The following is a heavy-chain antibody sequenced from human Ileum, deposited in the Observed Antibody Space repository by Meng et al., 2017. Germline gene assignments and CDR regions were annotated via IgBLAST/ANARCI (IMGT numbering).Heavy chain of an antibody. V-gene: IGHV3-23*01. CDR1: GFTFNNHA. Sequence: GGSLRLSCAASGFTFNNHAMSWVRQAPGKGLEWVSHISGSGDTSHYPDSVKGRFSISRDNSRNTLYLQMNSLTAEDTAVYYCARGTITPPGTGWGCFCDFWGLGTLVTVSS. CDR2: ISGSGDTS. J-gene: IGHJ4*02. D-gene: IGHD1-1*01. CDR3: ARGTITPPGTGWGCFCDF.